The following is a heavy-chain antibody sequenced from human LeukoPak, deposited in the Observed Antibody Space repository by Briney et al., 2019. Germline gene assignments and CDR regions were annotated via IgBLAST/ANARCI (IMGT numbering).Heavy chain of an antibody. V-gene: IGHV4-38-2*01. CDR2: IYHSWST. CDR3: ATSSGMRLPPQIF. J-gene: IGHJ4*02. Sequence: SETLSLTCAVSGYFISSGYYWGWIRQPPGKGLEGIGSIYHSWSTYYNRSVKSRVTISVDTSKNQFSLKLSSVTAADTAVYYCATSSGMRLPPQIFWGQGTLVTVSS. CDR1: GYFISSGYY. D-gene: IGHD6-6*01.